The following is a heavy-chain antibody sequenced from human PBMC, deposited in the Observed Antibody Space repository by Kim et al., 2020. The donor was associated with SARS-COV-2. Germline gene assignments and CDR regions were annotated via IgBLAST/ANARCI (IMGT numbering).Heavy chain of an antibody. D-gene: IGHD4-17*01. V-gene: IGHV1-3*01. Sequence: ASVKVSCKASGYTFTSYAMHWVRQAPGQRLEWMGWINAGNGNTKYSQKFQGRVTITRDTSASTAYMELSSLRSEDTAVYYCARGPTVTTHWDVWGQGTTVTVSS. CDR3: ARGPTVTTHWDV. CDR1: GYTFTSYA. J-gene: IGHJ6*02. CDR2: INAGNGNT.